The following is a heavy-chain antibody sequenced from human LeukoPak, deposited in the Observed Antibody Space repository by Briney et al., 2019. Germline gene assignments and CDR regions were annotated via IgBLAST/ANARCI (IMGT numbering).Heavy chain of an antibody. CDR1: RFTVSGNY. J-gene: IGHJ6*02. CDR3: ALLPYGMDV. V-gene: IGHV3-66*01. Sequence: GGSLRLSCAASRFTVSGNYMRWVRQAPGKGLEWDSVIYSGGNTYYADSVKGRFTISRDNSKNTLYLQMNSLRAEDTALYYCALLPYGMDVWGQGTTVTVSS. CDR2: IYSGGNT.